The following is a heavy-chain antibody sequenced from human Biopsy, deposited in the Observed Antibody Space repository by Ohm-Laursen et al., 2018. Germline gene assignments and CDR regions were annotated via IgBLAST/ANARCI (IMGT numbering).Heavy chain of an antibody. D-gene: IGHD2-2*01. Sequence: GASVKVSCKASGYTFINYGFSWVRQAPGQGLEWMGWINPYNGDTNYAQKLQGRVTMTTDTPTSTAYMELRSLRSDDTAVYYCARDYQPTIITIHYYYYGMDVWGQGTTVTVSS. CDR1: GYTFINYG. CDR3: ARDYQPTIITIHYYYYGMDV. V-gene: IGHV1-18*01. J-gene: IGHJ6*02. CDR2: INPYNGDT.